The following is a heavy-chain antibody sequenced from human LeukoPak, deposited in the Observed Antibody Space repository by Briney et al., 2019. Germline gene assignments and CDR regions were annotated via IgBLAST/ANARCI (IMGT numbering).Heavy chain of an antibody. CDR1: GGSISSGSYY. V-gene: IGHV4-61*02. J-gene: IGHJ4*02. D-gene: IGHD6-13*01. CDR3: ARHQQLVEY. CDR2: IYTSGST. Sequence: SETLSLTCTVSGGSISSGSYYWSWIRQPAGKGLEWIGRIYTSGSTNYNPSLKSRVTISVDTSKNQFSLKLSSVTAADTAVYYCARHQQLVEYWGQGTLVTVSS.